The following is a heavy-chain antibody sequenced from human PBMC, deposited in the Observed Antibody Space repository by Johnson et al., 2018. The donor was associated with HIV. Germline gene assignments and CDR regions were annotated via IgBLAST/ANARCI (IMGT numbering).Heavy chain of an antibody. V-gene: IGHV3-30*14. CDR3: ARESVALVAFDI. D-gene: IGHD6-13*01. CDR2: ISYAGSNK. Sequence: QVQLVESGGGVVQPGRSLRLSCAASGFTFSNYAMHWVRQAPGKGLEWVAVISYAGSNKYYADSVKGRFTISRDNSKNTLYLQMNSLRAEDTAVYYCARESVALVAFDIWGQGTMVTVSS. CDR1: GFTFSNYA. J-gene: IGHJ3*02.